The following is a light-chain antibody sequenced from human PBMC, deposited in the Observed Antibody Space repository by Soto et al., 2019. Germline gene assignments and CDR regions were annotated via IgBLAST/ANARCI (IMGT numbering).Light chain of an antibody. J-gene: IGLJ2*01. CDR2: EVS. CDR3: SSYAGGNNLV. CDR1: SSDVGGYNY. Sequence: QYVLTQPPSASGSPGQSVTISCTGTSSDVGGYNYVSWYQHHPGKAPKLLISEVSERPSGVPDRFSGSKSANTASLTVSGLQAEDEADYYCSSYAGGNNLVFGGGTKVTVL. V-gene: IGLV2-8*01.